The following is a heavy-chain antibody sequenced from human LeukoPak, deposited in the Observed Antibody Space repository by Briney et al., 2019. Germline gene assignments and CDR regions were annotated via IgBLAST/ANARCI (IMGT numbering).Heavy chain of an antibody. Sequence: GGSLRLSCAASGFTFSSYGMHWVRQAPGKGLEWVAVIWYDGSNKYYADSVKGRFTISRDNSKNTLYLQMNSLRAEDTAVYYCARDSGIAAAVFDYWGQGTLVTASS. CDR2: IWYDGSNK. CDR3: ARDSGIAAAVFDY. V-gene: IGHV3-33*01. J-gene: IGHJ4*02. CDR1: GFTFSSYG. D-gene: IGHD6-13*01.